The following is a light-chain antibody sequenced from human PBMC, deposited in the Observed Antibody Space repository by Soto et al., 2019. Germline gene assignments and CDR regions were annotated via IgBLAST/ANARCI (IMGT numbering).Light chain of an antibody. CDR2: AAS. CDR3: QQSFSPLST. J-gene: IGKJ1*01. Sequence: DIQMTQSPSSLSASVGDRVTITCRASQSISNYLNWYQQKPGKAPKPLIYAASSMQSGVPSRFSCSGSETDFTLTISSLQPDDSATYYCQQSFSPLSTFGQGTKVEV. V-gene: IGKV1-39*01. CDR1: QSISNY.